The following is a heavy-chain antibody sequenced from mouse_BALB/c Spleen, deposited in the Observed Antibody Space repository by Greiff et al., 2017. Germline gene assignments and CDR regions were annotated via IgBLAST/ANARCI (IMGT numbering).Heavy chain of an antibody. Sequence: QVQLQQPGPELVKPGASVKISCKASGYSFTSYYIHWVKQRPGQGLEWIGWIFPGSGNTKYNEKFKGKATLTADTSSSTAYMQLSSLTSEDSAVYFCARESVAMDYWGQGTSVTVSS. J-gene: IGHJ4*01. CDR3: ARESVAMDY. CDR2: IFPGSGNT. CDR1: GYSFTSYY. V-gene: IGHV1-66*01. D-gene: IGHD1-1*01.